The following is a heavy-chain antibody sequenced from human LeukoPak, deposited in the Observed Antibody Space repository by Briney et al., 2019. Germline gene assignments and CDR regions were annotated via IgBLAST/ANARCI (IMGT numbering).Heavy chain of an antibody. CDR3: ARDHHRRLYDSQARDTFDI. V-gene: IGHV3-48*01. Sequence: GGSLRLSCAASGFTFSSYSMNWVRQAPGKGLEWVSYISSNTSTMYYADSVKGRFSIPRDNAKNSLYLQMNSLRAEDTAVYYCARDHHRRLYDSQARDTFDIWGQGTMVTVSS. D-gene: IGHD3-22*01. CDR1: GFTFSSYS. CDR2: ISSNTSTM. J-gene: IGHJ3*02.